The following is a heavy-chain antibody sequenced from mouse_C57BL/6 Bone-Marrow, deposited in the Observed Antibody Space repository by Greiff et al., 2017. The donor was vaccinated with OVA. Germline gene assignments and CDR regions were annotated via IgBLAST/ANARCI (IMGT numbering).Heavy chain of an antibody. CDR1: GYTFTSYG. J-gene: IGHJ3*01. CDR3: ALYDGYYVGCAY. V-gene: IGHV1-81*01. CDR2: IYPRSGNT. Sequence: VQLQQSGAELARPGASVKLSCKASGYTFTSYGISWVKQRTGQGLEWIGEIYPRSGNTYYNEKFKGKATLTADKSSSTAYMELRSLTSEDSAVYFCALYDGYYVGCAYWGQGTLVTVSA. D-gene: IGHD2-3*01.